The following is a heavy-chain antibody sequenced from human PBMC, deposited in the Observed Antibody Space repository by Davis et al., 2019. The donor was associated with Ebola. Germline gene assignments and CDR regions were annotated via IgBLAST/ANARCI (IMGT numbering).Heavy chain of an antibody. CDR1: GYTFTGYY. CDR2: INPNSGDT. V-gene: IGHV1-2*02. J-gene: IGHJ3*02. CDR3: ARMGGHSSGWPIDAFDI. Sequence: AASVKVSCKASGYTFTGYYMHWVRQAPGQGLEWMGWINPNSGDTNYAQKFQGRVTMTRDTSISTAYMELSRLRSDDTAVYYCARMGGHSSGWPIDAFDIWGQGTMVTVSS. D-gene: IGHD6-19*01.